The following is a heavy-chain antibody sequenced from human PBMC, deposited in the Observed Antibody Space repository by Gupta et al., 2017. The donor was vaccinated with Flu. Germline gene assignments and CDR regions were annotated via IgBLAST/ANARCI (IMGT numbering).Heavy chain of an antibody. CDR2: IIPIFGTA. V-gene: IGHV1-69*01. J-gene: IGHJ6*02. D-gene: IGHD4-23*01. CDR3: ASSVVTTPYDYYYYYGMDV. Sequence: QVQLVQSGAEVKKPGSSVKVSCKASGGTFSSYAISWVRQAPGQGLEWMGGIIPIFGTANYAQKFQGRVTITADESTSTAYMELSSLRSEDTAVYYCASSVVTTPYDYYYYYGMDVWGQGTTVTVSS. CDR1: GGTFSSYA.